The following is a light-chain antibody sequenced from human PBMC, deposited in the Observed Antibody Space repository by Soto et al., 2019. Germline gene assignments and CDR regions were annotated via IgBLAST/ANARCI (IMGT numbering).Light chain of an antibody. CDR1: QATSSY. CDR2: AAS. Sequence: DIQMTQSPSSLSASVGDIVTITCRASQATSSYLAWYQQTPGKAPKLLIYAASTLQSGVPSRFSGSGSGTEFTLTISSLQPEDFAIYYGQQLKSYPITFGQGTRLEIK. J-gene: IGKJ5*01. V-gene: IGKV1-9*01. CDR3: QQLKSYPIT.